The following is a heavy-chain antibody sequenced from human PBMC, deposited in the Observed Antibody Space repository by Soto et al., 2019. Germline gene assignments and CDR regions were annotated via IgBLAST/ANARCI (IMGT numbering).Heavy chain of an antibody. V-gene: IGHV4-59*08. J-gene: IGHJ5*02. D-gene: IGHD2-15*01. CDR3: ARNAGGYCGGGSCYVNWFAP. CDR2: IYYSGST. CDR1: GGSISSYY. Sequence: PSETLSLTCTVSGGSISSYYWSWIRQPPGKGLEWIGYIYYSGSTNYNPSLKSRVTISVDTSKNQFSLKLSSVTAADTAVYYCARNAGGYCGGGSCYVNWFAPWGQGTLVTVSS.